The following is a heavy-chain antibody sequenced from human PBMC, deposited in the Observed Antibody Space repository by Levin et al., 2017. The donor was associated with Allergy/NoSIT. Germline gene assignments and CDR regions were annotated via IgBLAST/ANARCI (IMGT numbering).Heavy chain of an antibody. Sequence: GESLKISCAASGFTFSGSAMHWVRQASGKGLEWVGRIRSKANSYATAYAASVKGRFTISRDDSKNTAYLQMNSLKTEDTAVYYCAKYYYDSSGYYNYWGQGTLVTVSS. CDR1: GFTFSGSA. V-gene: IGHV3-73*01. J-gene: IGHJ4*02. D-gene: IGHD3-22*01. CDR3: AKYYYDSSGYYNY. CDR2: IRSKANSYAT.